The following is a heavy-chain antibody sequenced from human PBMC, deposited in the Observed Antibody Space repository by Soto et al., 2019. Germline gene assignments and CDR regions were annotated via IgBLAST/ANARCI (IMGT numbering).Heavy chain of an antibody. V-gene: IGHV5-10-1*01. D-gene: IGHD3-10*01. CDR3: ARHYHASGSFSNWFDS. J-gene: IGHJ5*01. CDR1: GYSFTHYW. Sequence: EVQLVQSGAEVKKPGESLRISCKGSGYSFTHYWISWVRQMPGKGLEWMGRIDPSDSYTSYSPSFQGHVTISTDKSICTAYLQWSSLKASDAAMYYCARHYHASGSFSNWFDSWGQGTLVTVSS. CDR2: IDPSDSYT.